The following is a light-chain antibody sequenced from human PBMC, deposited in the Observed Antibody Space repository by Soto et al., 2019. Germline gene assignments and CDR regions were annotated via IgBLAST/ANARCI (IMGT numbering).Light chain of an antibody. CDR3: HQYNNWPPFT. CDR1: QTVSSN. Sequence: EVVMTQSPATLSVSPGESATLSCRASQTVSSNLAWYQHKPGQAPRLLIYGASTRATRIPARFSGSGSGTDFAPTITNPQSEDYAEYFCHQYNNWPPFTSGPGNKVDIK. CDR2: GAS. V-gene: IGKV3-15*01. J-gene: IGKJ3*01.